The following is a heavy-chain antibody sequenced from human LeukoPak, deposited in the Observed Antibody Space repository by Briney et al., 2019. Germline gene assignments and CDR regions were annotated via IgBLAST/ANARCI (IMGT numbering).Heavy chain of an antibody. CDR1: GGSISSYY. J-gene: IGHJ5*02. CDR2: IHYSGST. V-gene: IGHV4-59*01. Sequence: SETLSLTCTVSGGSISSYYWSWIQQPPGKGLEWIGYIHYSGSTNYNPSLKSRVTISVDTSKNQFSLKLSSVTAADTAVYYCARDARDQWLVGINWFDPWGQGTLVTVSS. D-gene: IGHD6-19*01. CDR3: ARDARDQWLVGINWFDP.